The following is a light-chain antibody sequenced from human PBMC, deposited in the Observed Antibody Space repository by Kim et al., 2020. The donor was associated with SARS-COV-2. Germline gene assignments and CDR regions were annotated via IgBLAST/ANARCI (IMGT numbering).Light chain of an antibody. CDR1: NIVNEN. J-gene: IGLJ2*01. Sequence: SYELTQPLSESVALGQTARILCGGNNIVNENVHWYQQKPGQAPVMVIYRDRIRPSGIPERFSGSKSGNTATLTISRAQPGDEADYYCRVWDSGTLVFGGGTQLTVL. CDR3: RVWDSGTLV. CDR2: RDR. V-gene: IGLV3-9*01.